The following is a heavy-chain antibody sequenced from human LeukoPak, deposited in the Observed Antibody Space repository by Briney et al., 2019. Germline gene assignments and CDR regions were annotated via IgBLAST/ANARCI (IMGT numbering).Heavy chain of an antibody. CDR3: VRGGVGYDFWSGQGADGWFDP. V-gene: IGHV4-39*07. CDR1: GGSISSSSYY. D-gene: IGHD3-3*01. Sequence: PSETLSLTCTVSGGSISSSSYYRGWIRQPPGKGLEWIGSIYYSGSTYYNPSLKSRVTISVDTSKNQFSLKLSSVTAADTAVYYCVRGGVGYDFWSGQGADGWFDPWGQGTLVTVSS. CDR2: IYYSGST. J-gene: IGHJ5*02.